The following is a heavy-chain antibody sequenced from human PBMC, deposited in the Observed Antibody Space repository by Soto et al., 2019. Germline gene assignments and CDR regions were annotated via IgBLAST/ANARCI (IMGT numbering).Heavy chain of an antibody. Sequence: GGSLRLTCAASEFTFSSAAMTWVRQAPGKGLEWVSVISASGGSTYYADSVKGRFTISRENSKNTVYLQMSSLRADDTAVYYCASRGRYYGMDVWGQGTTVTVSS. CDR1: EFTFSSAA. CDR2: ISASGGST. D-gene: IGHD3-10*01. V-gene: IGHV3-23*01. J-gene: IGHJ6*02. CDR3: ASRGRYYGMDV.